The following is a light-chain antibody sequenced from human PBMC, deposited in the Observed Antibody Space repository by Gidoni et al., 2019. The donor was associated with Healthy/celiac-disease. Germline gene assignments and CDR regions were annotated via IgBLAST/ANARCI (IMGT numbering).Light chain of an antibody. CDR2: WAS. V-gene: IGKV4-1*01. CDR1: QSVLYISNNKNY. CDR3: QQYYSTPWT. J-gene: IGKJ1*01. Sequence: DIVMTQSPDSLAVSLCERATINCKSSQSVLYISNNKNYLAWYQQKPGQPPKLLIYWASTREYGVPDRCSGSGSGTDFTLTISSLQAEDVAVYYCQQYYSTPWTFGQGTKVEIK.